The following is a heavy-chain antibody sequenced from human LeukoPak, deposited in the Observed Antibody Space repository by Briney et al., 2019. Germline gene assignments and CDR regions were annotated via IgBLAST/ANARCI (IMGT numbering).Heavy chain of an antibody. CDR1: GFTFDDYA. D-gene: IGHD6-13*01. J-gene: IGHJ4*02. V-gene: IGHV3-9*01. Sequence: GGSLRLSCAASGFTFDDYAMHWVRQAPGKGLEWVSGISWNSGSIGYADSVKGRFTISRDNAKNSLYLQMNSLRAEDTALYYCAKDLGSSWTSGFDYWGQGTLVTASS. CDR3: AKDLGSSWTSGFDY. CDR2: ISWNSGSI.